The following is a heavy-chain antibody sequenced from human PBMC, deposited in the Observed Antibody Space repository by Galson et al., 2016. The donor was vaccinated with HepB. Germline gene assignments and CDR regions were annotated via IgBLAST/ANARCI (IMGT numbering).Heavy chain of an antibody. CDR2: INPNSGDT. V-gene: IGHV1-2*02. J-gene: IGHJ4*02. D-gene: IGHD2-15*01. CDR3: ATTKRGFTRWFTDF. CDR1: GYTFTGYY. Sequence: SVKVSCKASGYTFTGYYMHWVRQAPGQGLEWMGWINPNSGDTNYAQKFQGRLTMTRNTSFSTAYMELSRLRSDDTAVYFCATTKRGFTRWFTDFWGQGTLVTVSS.